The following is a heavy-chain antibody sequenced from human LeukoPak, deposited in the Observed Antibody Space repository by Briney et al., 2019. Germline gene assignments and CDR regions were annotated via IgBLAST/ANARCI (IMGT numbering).Heavy chain of an antibody. D-gene: IGHD2-15*01. CDR3: ARDATADCSGGSCYSDYYYMDV. Sequence: SVKVSCKASGGTFSSYAISWVRQAPGQGLEWMGGTIPIFGTANYAQKFQGRVTITTDESTSTAYMELSSLRSEDTAVYYCARDATADCSGGSCYSDYYYMDVWGKGTTVTVSS. CDR2: TIPIFGTA. V-gene: IGHV1-69*05. J-gene: IGHJ6*03. CDR1: GGTFSSYA.